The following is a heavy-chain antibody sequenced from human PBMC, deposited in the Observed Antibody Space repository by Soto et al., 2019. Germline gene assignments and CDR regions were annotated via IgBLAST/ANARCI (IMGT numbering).Heavy chain of an antibody. V-gene: IGHV4-59*11. CDR3: ARGSCSGGSCYSKDY. J-gene: IGHJ4*02. Sequence: PSETLSLTCTVSVGSITSHYWSWIRQPPGKGLEWIGYIYYSGSTNYNPSLKSRVTISVDTSKNQFSLKLSSVTAADTAVYYCARGSCSGGSCYSKDYWGQGTLVTVS. CDR2: IYYSGST. CDR1: VGSITSHY. D-gene: IGHD2-15*01.